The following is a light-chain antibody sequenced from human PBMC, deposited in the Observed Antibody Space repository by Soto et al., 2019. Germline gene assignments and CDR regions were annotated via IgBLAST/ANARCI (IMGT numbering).Light chain of an antibody. CDR1: SSDVGGYNY. CDR2: EFS. CDR3: SSYTSSSTLAV. J-gene: IGLJ2*01. Sequence: QSVLTQPASVSGSPGQSITISCTGTSSDVGGYNYVSWYQQHPGKAPKLMIYEFSNRPSGVSSRFSGSKSGNTASLTISGLQAEDEADYYCSSYTSSSTLAVFGGGTKLTVL. V-gene: IGLV2-14*01.